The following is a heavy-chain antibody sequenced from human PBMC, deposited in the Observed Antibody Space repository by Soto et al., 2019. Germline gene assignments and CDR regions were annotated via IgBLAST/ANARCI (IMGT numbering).Heavy chain of an antibody. J-gene: IGHJ4*02. CDR2: ISSSSTI. CDR3: ARVKLDDYGDYIDY. CDR1: GFTFSSYS. V-gene: IGHV3-48*02. D-gene: IGHD4-17*01. Sequence: PGGSLRLSCAASGFTFSSYSMNWVRQAPGKGLEWVSYISSSSTIYYADSVKGRFTISRDNAKNSLYLQMNSLRDEDTAVYYCARVKLDDYGDYIDYWGQGTLVTVSS.